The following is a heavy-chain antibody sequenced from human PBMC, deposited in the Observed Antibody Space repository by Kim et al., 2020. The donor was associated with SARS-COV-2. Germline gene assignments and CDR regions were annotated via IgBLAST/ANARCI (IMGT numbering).Heavy chain of an antibody. CDR1: GYTFSAYF. V-gene: IGHV1-46*01. Sequence: ASVKVSCKASGYTFSAYFMHWVRQAPGQGLEWMGVINPYDGTKSYPQNLQGRVAMTTDTSTSTVYLELSSLRSDDTAVYYCARAFGQGLADSVPGDYYF. CDR2: INPYDGTK. J-gene: IGHJ4*01. CDR3: ARAFGQGLADSVPGDYYF. D-gene: IGHD3-10*01.